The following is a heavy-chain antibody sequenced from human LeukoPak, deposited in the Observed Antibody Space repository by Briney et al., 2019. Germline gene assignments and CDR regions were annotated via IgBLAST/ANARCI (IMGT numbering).Heavy chain of an antibody. V-gene: IGHV1-69*05. CDR3: LRTPSVWGSYRFDY. D-gene: IGHD3-16*02. CDR1: GGSFSSYA. J-gene: IGHJ4*02. CDR2: IIPIFGTA. Sequence: SVKVSCKASGGSFSSYAISWVRQAPGQGLEWMGGIIPIFGTANYAQKFQGRVTITTDESTSTAYMELSSLRSEDTAVYYGLRTPSVWGSYRFDYWGEGTLVTVST.